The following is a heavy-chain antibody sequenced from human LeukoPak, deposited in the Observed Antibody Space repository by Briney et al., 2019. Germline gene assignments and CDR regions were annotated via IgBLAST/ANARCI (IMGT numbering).Heavy chain of an antibody. D-gene: IGHD3-22*01. V-gene: IGHV4-4*07. J-gene: IGHJ4*02. CDR2: IYTSGST. Sequence: SETLSLTCTVSGGSISNYYWNWIRQPAGKGLEWIGRIYTSGSTNYNPSLKSRVTMSVDTSKNQFSLKPSSVTAADTAVYYCASSRPLRITMIEKWGQGTLVTVSS. CDR1: GGSISNYY. CDR3: ASSRPLRITMIEK.